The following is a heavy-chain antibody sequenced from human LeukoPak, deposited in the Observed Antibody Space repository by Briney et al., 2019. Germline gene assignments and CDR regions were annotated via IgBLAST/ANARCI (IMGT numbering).Heavy chain of an antibody. CDR3: ARWAGTRGYFDY. CDR2: IYTSGST. V-gene: IGHV4-4*07. J-gene: IGHJ4*02. Sequence: PSQTLSLTCTVSGGSISSYYWSWIRQHAGKGLEWIGRIYTSGSTNYNPSLKSRVTMSVDTSKNQFSLKLSSVAAADTAVYYCARWAGTRGYFDYWGQGTLVTVSS. D-gene: IGHD1/OR15-1a*01. CDR1: GGSISSYY.